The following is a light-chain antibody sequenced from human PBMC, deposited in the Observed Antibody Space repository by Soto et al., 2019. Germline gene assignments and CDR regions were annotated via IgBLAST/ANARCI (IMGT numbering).Light chain of an antibody. CDR3: QQYDSYSLT. V-gene: IGKV1-5*01. CDR2: DAS. Sequence: DIQMTQSPSTLSASVGDRVTITCRASQSISKWLVWYQQKPGKAPKVLIFDASILASGVPSRFSGSGSGTEFTLTISSLQPDDFATYYCQQYDSYSLTFGGGTRVEIK. J-gene: IGKJ4*01. CDR1: QSISKW.